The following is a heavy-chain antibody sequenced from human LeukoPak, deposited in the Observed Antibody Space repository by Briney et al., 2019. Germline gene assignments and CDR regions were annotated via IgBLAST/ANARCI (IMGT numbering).Heavy chain of an antibody. CDR2: INPNSGGT. CDR3: ARDWGTIFGGYVDY. J-gene: IGHJ4*02. CDR1: GYTFTGYY. Sequence: ASVKVSCKASGYTFTGYYMRWVRQAPGQGLEWMGWINPNSGGTNYAQKFQGRVTMTRDTSISTAYMELSRLRSDDTAVYYCARDWGTIFGGYVDYWGQGTLVTVSS. V-gene: IGHV1-2*02. D-gene: IGHD3-3*01.